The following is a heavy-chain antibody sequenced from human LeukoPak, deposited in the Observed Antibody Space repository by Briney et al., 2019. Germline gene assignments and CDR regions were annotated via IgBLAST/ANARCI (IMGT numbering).Heavy chain of an antibody. CDR2: IYPGDSDT. CDR3: ARPGYYYDSSGYSFFDY. D-gene: IGHD3-22*01. J-gene: IGHJ4*02. V-gene: IGHV5-51*01. CDR1: GYSFTSYW. Sequence: GESLKTSCKGSGYSFTSYWIGWVRQMPGKGLEWMGIIYPGDSDTRYSPSFQGQVTISADKSISTAYLQWSSLKASDTAMYYCARPGYYYDSSGYSFFDYWGQGTLVTVSS.